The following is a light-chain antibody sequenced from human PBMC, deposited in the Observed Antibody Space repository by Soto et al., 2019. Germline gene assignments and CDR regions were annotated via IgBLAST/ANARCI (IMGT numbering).Light chain of an antibody. Sequence: DIQVTQSPSSLSASVGDRVTITCRASQNIGNYLSWYQQKPGKAPKFLIYAASSLQSGVPSRFSGSGAGTEFTLTISSLQPEDYATYYCQQNYNPPCTFGQGTKLEIK. CDR1: QNIGNY. J-gene: IGKJ2*02. V-gene: IGKV1-39*01. CDR2: AAS. CDR3: QQNYNPPCT.